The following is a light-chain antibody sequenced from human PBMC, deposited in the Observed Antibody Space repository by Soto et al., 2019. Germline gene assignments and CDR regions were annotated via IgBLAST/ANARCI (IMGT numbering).Light chain of an antibody. CDR3: QQYGSSVWT. CDR1: QSVSSSY. V-gene: IGKV3-20*01. Sequence: EIVLTQSPGTLSLSPGERATLSCRASQSVSSSYLGWYQQKPGQAPRLLIHGASIRATGIPDRFSGSGSGTDFILTISRLEPEDFAVYYCQQYGSSVWTFGQGTKVDIK. CDR2: GAS. J-gene: IGKJ1*01.